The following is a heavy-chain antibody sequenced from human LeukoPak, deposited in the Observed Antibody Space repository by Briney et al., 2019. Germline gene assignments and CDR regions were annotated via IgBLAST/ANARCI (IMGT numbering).Heavy chain of an antibody. Sequence: ASAKVSCKASGYTFTSYGISWVRQAPGQGLEWMGWISGYNDNTKYAQKLQGRVTMTTDTSTSTAYMELRSLRSDDTAVYYCARATGRVVRGITWRYFDYWGQGTLVTVSS. CDR3: ARATGRVVRGITWRYFDY. D-gene: IGHD3-10*01. CDR1: GYTFTSYG. J-gene: IGHJ4*02. V-gene: IGHV1-18*01. CDR2: ISGYNDNT.